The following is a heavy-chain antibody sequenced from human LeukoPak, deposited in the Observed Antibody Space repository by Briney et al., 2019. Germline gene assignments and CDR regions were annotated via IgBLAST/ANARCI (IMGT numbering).Heavy chain of an antibody. J-gene: IGHJ4*02. Sequence: GSLRLSCAASGLTVSSNYMSWVRQAPGKGLEWVSVTYNGGSTFYADSVKGRFTISRDNSKNTLYLQMNSLRAEDTAVYYCATKIVLGNTIVLDYWGQGTLVTVSS. CDR2: TYNGGST. V-gene: IGHV3-53*01. CDR1: GLTVSSNY. CDR3: ATKIVLGNTIVLDY. D-gene: IGHD7-27*01.